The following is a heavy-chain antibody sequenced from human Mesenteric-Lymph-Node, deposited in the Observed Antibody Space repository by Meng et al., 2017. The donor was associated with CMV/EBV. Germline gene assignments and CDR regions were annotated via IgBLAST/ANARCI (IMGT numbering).Heavy chain of an antibody. CDR3: ARGSDIPVNHY. Sequence: QGQLQQWGAGLLKPSEALSLTCAVYGGSFSGYYWSWIRQPPGKGLEWIGEINHSGVPNYNPSLKSRVTISLDRSKNQFSLKLSSVTAEDTAVYYCARGSDIPVNHYWGQGTLVTVSS. V-gene: IGHV4-34*01. CDR2: INHSGVP. D-gene: IGHD2-15*01. CDR1: GGSFSGYY. J-gene: IGHJ4*02.